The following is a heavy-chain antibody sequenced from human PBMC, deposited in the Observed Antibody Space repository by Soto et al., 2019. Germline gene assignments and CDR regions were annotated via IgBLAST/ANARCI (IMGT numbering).Heavy chain of an antibody. V-gene: IGHV1-18*04. J-gene: IGHJ4*02. CDR2: ISGYNGQT. CDR3: ASGFIVRGVISIDY. Sequence: VQLVQSGDEVKKPGASVKVSCKASGYTFMTYGINWVRQAPGQGLEWMGSISGYNGQTNYAQKVQDRVTMTIDTSTGTANTELRSLRYGDTAVYYCASGFIVRGVISIDYWGQGTLVTVSS. CDR1: GYTFMTYG. D-gene: IGHD3-10*01.